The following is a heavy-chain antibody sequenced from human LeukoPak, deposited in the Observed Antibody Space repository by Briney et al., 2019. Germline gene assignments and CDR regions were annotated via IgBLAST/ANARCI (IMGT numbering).Heavy chain of an antibody. CDR2: ISYDGSNK. J-gene: IGHJ1*01. D-gene: IGHD2-15*01. CDR3: ARDPSGGSS. CDR1: GLTFNSYA. Sequence: PGRSLSLSCALSGLTFNSYAMHGARQAPGKGLEWVAVISYDGSNKYYADSVKGRFTISRDNSKNTLYLQMNSLRAEDTAVYYCARDPSGGSSWGQGTLVTVSS. V-gene: IGHV3-30-3*01.